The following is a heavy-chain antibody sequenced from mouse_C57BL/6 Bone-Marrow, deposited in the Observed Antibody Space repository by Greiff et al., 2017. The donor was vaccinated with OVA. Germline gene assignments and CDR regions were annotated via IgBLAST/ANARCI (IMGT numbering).Heavy chain of an antibody. CDR1: GFTIKNTY. CDR2: IDPANGNT. Sequence: VHVKQSVAELVRPGASVKLSCTASGFTIKNTYMHWVKQRPEQGLEWIGRIDPANGNTKYAPKFQGKATITADTSSNTAYLQLSSLTSEDTAIYYCARDIDDGYPWFAYWGQGTLVTVSA. CDR3: ARDIDDGYPWFAY. V-gene: IGHV14-3*01. D-gene: IGHD2-3*01. J-gene: IGHJ3*01.